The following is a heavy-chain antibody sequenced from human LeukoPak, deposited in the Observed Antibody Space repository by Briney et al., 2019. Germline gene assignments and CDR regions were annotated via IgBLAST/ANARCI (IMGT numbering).Heavy chain of an antibody. D-gene: IGHD1-26*01. Sequence: GESLKISCQGSGYSFSSFWIGWVRQMPGKGLEWIGFIYPGDSDVRYSPSFQGQVNISADKSLNSAYLQWNSLKASDTAMYYCARRRSMSYRSYFEYWGQGTLVTVSS. J-gene: IGHJ4*02. V-gene: IGHV5-51*01. CDR3: ARRRSMSYRSYFEY. CDR1: GYSFSSFW. CDR2: IYPGDSDV.